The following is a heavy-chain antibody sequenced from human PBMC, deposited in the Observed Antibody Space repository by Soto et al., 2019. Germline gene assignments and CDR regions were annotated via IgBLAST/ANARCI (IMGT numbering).Heavy chain of an antibody. CDR3: AKDRYLDHDSRGYLFDN. D-gene: IGHD3-22*01. V-gene: IGHV3-23*01. J-gene: IGHJ4*02. CDR1: GFTFNIYA. Sequence: ESGGDLIQPGGSLRLSCAASGFTFNIYAMAWVRQAPGKGLEWVSAISRYGDFTYYADSVEGRFTISRDNSKNTLYLQMNSLRAEDTALYYCAKDRYLDHDSRGYLFDNWGQGTLVTVSS. CDR2: ISRYGDFT.